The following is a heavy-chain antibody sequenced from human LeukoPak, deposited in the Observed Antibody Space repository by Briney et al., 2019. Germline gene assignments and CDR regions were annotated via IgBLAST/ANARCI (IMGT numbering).Heavy chain of an antibody. CDR3: ARQSSSSQHFDY. D-gene: IGHD6-6*01. CDR2: IYYSGGT. J-gene: IGHJ4*02. V-gene: IGHV4-59*08. Sequence: SETLSLTCTVSGGSISSYYWSWIRQPPGKGLEWIGYIYYSGGTNYNPSLKSRVTISVDTSKNQFSLKLSSVTAADTAVYYCARQSSSSQHFDYWGQGTLVTVSS. CDR1: GGSISSYY.